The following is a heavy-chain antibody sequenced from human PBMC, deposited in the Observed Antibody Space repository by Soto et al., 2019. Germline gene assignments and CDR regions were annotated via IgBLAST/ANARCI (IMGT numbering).Heavy chain of an antibody. D-gene: IGHD6-6*01. V-gene: IGHV4-31*03. CDR1: GGSISSGGYY. Sequence: SETLSLTCTVSGGSISSGGYYWSWIRQHPGKGLEWIGYIYYSGSTYYNPSLKSRVTISVDTSKNQFSLKLSSVTAADTAVYYCARSRGSSSYYFDYWGQGTLVTVS. CDR3: ARSRGSSSYYFDY. J-gene: IGHJ4*02. CDR2: IYYSGST.